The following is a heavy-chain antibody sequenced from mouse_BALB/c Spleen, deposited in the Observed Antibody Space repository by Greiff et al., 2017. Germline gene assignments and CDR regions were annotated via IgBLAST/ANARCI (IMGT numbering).Heavy chain of an antibody. Sequence: VKVVESAAELARPGASVKMSCKASGYTFTSYTMHWVKQRPGQGLEWIGYINPSSGYTEYNQKFKDKTTLTADKSSSTAYMQLSSLTSEDSAVYYCARYYYDAMDYWGQGTSVTVSS. CDR2: INPSSGYT. CDR3: ARYYYDAMDY. V-gene: IGHV1-4*02. J-gene: IGHJ4*01. CDR1: GYTFTSYT. D-gene: IGHD1-1*01.